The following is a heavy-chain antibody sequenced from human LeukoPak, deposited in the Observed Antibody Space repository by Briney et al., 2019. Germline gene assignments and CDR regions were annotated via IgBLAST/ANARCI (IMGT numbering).Heavy chain of an antibody. V-gene: IGHV3-21*01. D-gene: IGHD3-10*01. Sequence: PGGSLRLSCAASGFTFSSYSMNWVRQAPGKGLEWVSSISSSSSYIYYADSVKGRFTISRDNAKNSLFLQMSSLTAEDTGLYYCAFPVREPQLWGRGTLVTVSS. CDR2: ISSSSSYI. CDR1: GFTFSSYS. CDR3: AFPVREPQL. J-gene: IGHJ1*01.